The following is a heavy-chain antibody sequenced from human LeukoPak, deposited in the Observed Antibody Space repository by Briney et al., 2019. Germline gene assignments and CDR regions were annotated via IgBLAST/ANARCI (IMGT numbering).Heavy chain of an antibody. CDR3: ASHVLASTPQTFDM. CDR2: IDPSDSYT. V-gene: IGHV5-10-1*01. D-gene: IGHD2-15*01. CDR1: GYSFTSYW. J-gene: IGHJ3*02. Sequence: GASLQISCKGSGYSFTSYWISWRRQMPGKGLEWRGRIDPSDSYTNYTPSFQGHVTISADKSISTAYLQSSSLKASDTAMYYCASHVLASTPQTFDMWGRGTMVTVSS.